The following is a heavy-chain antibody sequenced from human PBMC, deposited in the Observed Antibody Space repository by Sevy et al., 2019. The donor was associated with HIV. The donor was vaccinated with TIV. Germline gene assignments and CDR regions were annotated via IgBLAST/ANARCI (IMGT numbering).Heavy chain of an antibody. V-gene: IGHV3-7*01. D-gene: IGHD3-3*01. J-gene: IGHJ6*02. CDR2: IKQDGSEK. CDR3: AREKIFGVVIMGGGMDV. CDR1: GFTFSSYW. Sequence: GGSLRLSCAASGFTFSSYWMSWVRQAPGKGLEWVANIKQDGSEKYYVDSVKGRFTISRDNAKNSLYLQMNSLRAEDTAVYYCAREKIFGVVIMGGGMDVWGQGTTVTVSS.